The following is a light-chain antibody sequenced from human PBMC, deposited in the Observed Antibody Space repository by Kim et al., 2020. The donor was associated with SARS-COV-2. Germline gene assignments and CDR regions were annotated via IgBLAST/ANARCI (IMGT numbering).Light chain of an antibody. CDR3: HHSYYPPYT. CDR2: GAS. V-gene: IGKV1-39*01. J-gene: IGKJ2*01. Sequence: DIQMTQSPSSLSASVGDRVTITCRASQNIFSSLHWYQQKPGKAPKLLIHGASRLQSGVPSRFSGSESGTNFTLTINSLQPEDFATYFWHHSYYPPYTLGQGTKLEI. CDR1: QNIFSS.